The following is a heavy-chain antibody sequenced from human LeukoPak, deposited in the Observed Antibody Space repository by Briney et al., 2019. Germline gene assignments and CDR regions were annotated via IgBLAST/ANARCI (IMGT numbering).Heavy chain of an antibody. Sequence: GGSLRLSCAASGFTFSSYSMNWVRQAPGKGLEWVSYISSSSSTIYYADSVKGRFTISRDNAKNTLYLQMNSLRAEDTAVYYSAKDYEYNSNTWYFHWGRGTLVSVSS. CDR2: ISSSSSTI. V-gene: IGHV3-48*01. J-gene: IGHJ4*02. CDR1: GFTFSSYS. D-gene: IGHD6-13*01. CDR3: AKDYEYNSNTWYFH.